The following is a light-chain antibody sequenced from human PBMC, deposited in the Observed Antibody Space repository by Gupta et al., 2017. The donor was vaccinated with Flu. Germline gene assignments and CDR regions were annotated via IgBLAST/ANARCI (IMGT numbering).Light chain of an antibody. CDR2: LGS. CDR1: QSLLQSNGYNY. Sequence: DIVMTQSPLSLPVTPGEPASISCRSSQSLLQSNGYNYLDWYLQKPGQSPQLLIYLGSDRASGVPDRFSGSGSGTDFTLKISRVEAEDIGVYYCRQTLQTPSTFGQGTKLEIK. J-gene: IGKJ2*02. V-gene: IGKV2-28*01. CDR3: RQTLQTPST.